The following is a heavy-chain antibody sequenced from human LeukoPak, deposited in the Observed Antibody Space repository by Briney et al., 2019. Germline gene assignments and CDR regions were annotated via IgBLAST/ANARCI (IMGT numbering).Heavy chain of an antibody. CDR3: ARGFGGGNCDY. J-gene: IGHJ4*02. Sequence: ASVKVSCKASGYTFTGYYMHWVRQAPGQGLEWMGWIDPNSGGANYAQKFQGRVTMTRGKSISTAYMELSRLRSDDTAVYYCARGFGGGNCDYWGPGTLLTVSS. CDR2: IDPNSGGA. D-gene: IGHD2-15*01. CDR1: GYTFTGYY. V-gene: IGHV1-2*02.